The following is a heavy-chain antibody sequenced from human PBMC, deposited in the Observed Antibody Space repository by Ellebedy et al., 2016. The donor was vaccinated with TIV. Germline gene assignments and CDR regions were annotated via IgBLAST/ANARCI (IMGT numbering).Heavy chain of an antibody. D-gene: IGHD5-18*01. Sequence: GESLKISCAASGLTYSRYAMTWVRQAPGKGLEWVSGIVGSGAQKYADSVKGRFTISRDNSKGTVDLQMNSLRVEDTAVYFCAKDRTPGDGYWVFDDWGQGTLVTVSS. CDR1: GLTYSRYA. J-gene: IGHJ4*02. V-gene: IGHV3-23*01. CDR3: AKDRTPGDGYWVFDD. CDR2: IVGSGA.